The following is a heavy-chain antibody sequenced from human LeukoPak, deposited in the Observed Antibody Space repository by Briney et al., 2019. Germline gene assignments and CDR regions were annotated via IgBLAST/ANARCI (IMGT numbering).Heavy chain of an antibody. CDR2: ISYDGSNK. J-gene: IGHJ6*03. Sequence: GGSLRLSCAASGFTFSSYAMHWVRQAPGKGLEWVAVISYDGSNKYYADSVKGRFTISRDNSKNTLYLQMNSLRAEDTAVYYCAREYGGYYYYMDVWAKGPRSPSP. D-gene: IGHD3-10*01. V-gene: IGHV3-30-3*01. CDR1: GFTFSSYA. CDR3: AREYGGYYYYMDV.